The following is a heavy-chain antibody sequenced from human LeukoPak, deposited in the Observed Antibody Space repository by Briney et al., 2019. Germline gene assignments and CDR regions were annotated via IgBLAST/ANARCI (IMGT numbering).Heavy chain of an antibody. V-gene: IGHV4-39*07. D-gene: IGHD2-2*01. CDR1: GDSISSSSYY. CDR3: ARAREVPAVSRYYFDY. J-gene: IGHJ4*02. CDR2: IYYSGST. Sequence: SGTLSLTCTVSGDSISSSSYYWGWIRQPPGRGLEWIGSIYYSGSTYYNPSLKSRVTISVDTSKNQFSLKLSSVTAADTAVYYCARAREVPAVSRYYFDYWGQGTLVTVSS.